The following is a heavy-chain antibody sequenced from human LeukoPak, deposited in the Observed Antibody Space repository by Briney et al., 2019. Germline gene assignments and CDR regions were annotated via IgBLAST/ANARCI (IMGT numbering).Heavy chain of an antibody. CDR2: IYSGGST. CDR1: GFTVSSNY. CDR3: AKPTTRTQWNFDL. J-gene: IGHJ2*01. Sequence: GGSLRLSCAASGFTVSSNYMSWVRQAPGKGLEWVSVIYSGGSTYYADSVKGRFTISRDNSKNTLYLQMNSLRAEDTAVYYCAKPTTRTQWNFDLWGRGTLVTVSS. D-gene: IGHD4-11*01. V-gene: IGHV3-53*01.